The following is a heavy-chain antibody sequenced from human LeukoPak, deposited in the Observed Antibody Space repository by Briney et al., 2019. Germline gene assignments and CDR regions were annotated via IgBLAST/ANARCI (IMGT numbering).Heavy chain of an antibody. D-gene: IGHD5-18*01. Sequence: ASVKVSCKASGGTFSSYAISWVRQAPGQGLEWMGGIIPIFGTANYAQKFQGRVTITADESTSTAYMELSSLRSEDTAVYYCARINRGYSYGYSHVTWGQGTLVTVSS. CDR3: ARINRGYSYGYSHVT. V-gene: IGHV1-69*13. CDR2: IIPIFGTA. CDR1: GGTFSSYA. J-gene: IGHJ4*02.